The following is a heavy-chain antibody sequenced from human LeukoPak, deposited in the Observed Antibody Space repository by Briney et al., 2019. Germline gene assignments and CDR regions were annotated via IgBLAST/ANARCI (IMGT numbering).Heavy chain of an antibody. Sequence: SGTLSLTCAVSGGSISSSNWWSWVRQPPGKGLEWIGEINHSGSTNYNPSLKSRVTISVDTSKNQFSLKLSSVTAADTAVYYCARHVTMIVVVITTPFDYWGQGTLVTVSS. J-gene: IGHJ4*02. V-gene: IGHV4-4*02. CDR1: GGSISSSNW. CDR2: INHSGST. D-gene: IGHD3-22*01. CDR3: ARHVTMIVVVITTPFDY.